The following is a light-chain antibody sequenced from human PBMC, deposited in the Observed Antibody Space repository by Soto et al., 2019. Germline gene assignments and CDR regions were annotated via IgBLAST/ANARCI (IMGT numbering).Light chain of an antibody. J-gene: IGKJ1*01. CDR2: GAS. CDR3: QQYGSLSWT. Sequence: EVVMTQSPATLSVSPGERATLSCRASESVSRNLAWYQQKPGQAPRIIIFGASGRATGIPDRFSGSGSGTDFTLTISRLEPEDFAVYYCQQYGSLSWTFGQGTKVDIK. CDR1: ESVSRN. V-gene: IGKV3-20*01.